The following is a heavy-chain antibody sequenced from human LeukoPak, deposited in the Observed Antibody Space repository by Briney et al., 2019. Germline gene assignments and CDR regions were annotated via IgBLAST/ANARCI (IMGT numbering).Heavy chain of an antibody. CDR1: GFTFSSYS. CDR2: ISSSSSYI. D-gene: IGHD6-19*01. V-gene: IGHV3-21*01. Sequence: GGSLRLSCAASGFTFSSYSMNWVRQAPGKGLEWVSSISSSSSYIYYADSVKGRFTISRDNAKNSLYLQMNSLRAEDTAVYYCAGGDPIAVATIDYWGQGTLVTVSS. CDR3: AGGDPIAVATIDY. J-gene: IGHJ4*02.